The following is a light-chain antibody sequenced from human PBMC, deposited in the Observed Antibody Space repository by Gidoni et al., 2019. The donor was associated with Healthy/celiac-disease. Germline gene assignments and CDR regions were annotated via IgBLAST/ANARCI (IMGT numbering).Light chain of an antibody. CDR1: SSDVGGYNY. J-gene: IGLJ2*01. V-gene: IGLV2-8*01. CDR2: EVS. Sequence: QSALTQPPSPSGSPGQSVTISCTGTSSDVGGYNYVSWYQQPPGKAPKRMIYEVSKRPSGVPDRFSGSKSGNTASLTVSGLQAEDEADYYCSSYAGSNNLVFGGGTKLTVL. CDR3: SSYAGSNNLV.